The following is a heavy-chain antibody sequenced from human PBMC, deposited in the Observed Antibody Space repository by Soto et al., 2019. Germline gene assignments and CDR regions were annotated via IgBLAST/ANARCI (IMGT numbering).Heavy chain of an antibody. CDR1: GFTFSSFA. CDR2: LRGNGAGI. J-gene: IGHJ4*02. CDR3: AKEKVLGTLLPEF. Sequence: DVHLLESGGDLVQPGGSLRISCGASGFTFSSFAMSWVRQAPGKGLEWVSSLRGNGAGIYYADSVKGRFTVSRDNSRNTLFLPRDSLRADDTAVYYCAKEKVLGTLLPEFWGRGTLVTVSS. D-gene: IGHD3-9*01. V-gene: IGHV3-23*01.